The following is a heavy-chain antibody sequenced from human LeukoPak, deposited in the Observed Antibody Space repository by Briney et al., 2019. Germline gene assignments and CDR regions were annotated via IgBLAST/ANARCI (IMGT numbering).Heavy chain of an antibody. CDR1: GFTFSSYS. Sequence: GGSLRLSCAASGFTFSSYSMNWVRQAPGKGLEWVSSISSSSSYIYYADSVKGRFTISRDNAKNSLYLQMNSLRAEDTALYYCAKDISPGYSCELDYWGQGTLVTVSS. V-gene: IGHV3-21*04. J-gene: IGHJ4*02. CDR2: ISSSSSYI. CDR3: AKDISPGYSCELDY. D-gene: IGHD5-18*01.